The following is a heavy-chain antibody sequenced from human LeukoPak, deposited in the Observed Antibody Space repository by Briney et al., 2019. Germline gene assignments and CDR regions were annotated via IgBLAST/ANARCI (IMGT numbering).Heavy chain of an antibody. CDR3: AREGGGSGGDSVAHHYYCGMDV. Sequence: PGRSLRLSCAASGFTFSSYAMHCVRQAPGKGPEWVAVISYDGSNKYYADSVKGRFTISRDNSKNTLYLQMNSLRAEDTAVYYCAREGGGSGGDSVAHHYYCGMDVWGQGTTVTVSS. CDR1: GFTFSSYA. D-gene: IGHD2-21*02. V-gene: IGHV3-30*04. CDR2: ISYDGSNK. J-gene: IGHJ6*02.